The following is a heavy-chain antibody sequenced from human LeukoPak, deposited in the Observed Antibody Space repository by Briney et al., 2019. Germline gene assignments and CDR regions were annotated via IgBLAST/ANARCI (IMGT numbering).Heavy chain of an antibody. D-gene: IGHD3-3*01. Sequence: GGSLRLSCAASGFTFSSYEMNWVRQAPGKGLEWVSYISSSGSTIYYADSVKGRFTISRDNAKNSLYLQMNSLRAKDTAVYYCARESEYDFWTGSYFDYWGQGTLVTVSS. CDR3: ARESEYDFWTGSYFDY. J-gene: IGHJ4*02. V-gene: IGHV3-48*03. CDR1: GFTFSSYE. CDR2: ISSSGSTI.